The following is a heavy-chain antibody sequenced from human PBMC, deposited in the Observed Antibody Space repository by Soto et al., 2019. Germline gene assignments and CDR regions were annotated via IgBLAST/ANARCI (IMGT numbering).Heavy chain of an antibody. D-gene: IGHD6-19*01. CDR3: AKPTKPGSSGWDDAFDI. CDR2: VGGTGSST. Sequence: GGSLRLSCAASGFTFSSYAMSWVRQAPGKGLEWVSGVGGTGSSTYYADSVKGRFTISRDNSKNTLYLQMNSLRAEDTAVYYCAKPTKPGSSGWDDAFDIWGQGTMVTVSS. CDR1: GFTFSSYA. V-gene: IGHV3-23*01. J-gene: IGHJ3*02.